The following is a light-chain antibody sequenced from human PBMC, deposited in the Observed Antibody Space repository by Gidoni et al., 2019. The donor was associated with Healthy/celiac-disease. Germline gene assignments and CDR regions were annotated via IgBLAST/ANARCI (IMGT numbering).Light chain of an antibody. Sequence: EICFAQSPGTLSLSPGERATLSCRASQSVSSSYLAWYQQKPGQAPRLLIYGASSRATGIPDRFSGSGSGTDFTLTISRLEPEDFAVYYCQQYGSSPGTFGQGTKVEIK. CDR1: QSVSSSY. V-gene: IGKV3-20*01. J-gene: IGKJ1*01. CDR3: QQYGSSPGT. CDR2: GAS.